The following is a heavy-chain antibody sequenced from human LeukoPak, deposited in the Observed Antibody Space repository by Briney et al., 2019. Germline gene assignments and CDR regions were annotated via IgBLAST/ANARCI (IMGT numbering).Heavy chain of an antibody. J-gene: IGHJ6*03. CDR3: ARVFNGYSYGYGYYYMDV. D-gene: IGHD5-18*01. CDR2: ISAYNGNT. Sequence: GASVKVSCKASGYTFTSYGISWVRQAPGQGLEWMGWISAYNGNTNYAQKLQGRVTMTTDTSTSTAYMELRSLRSDDTAVYYCARVFNGYSYGYGYYYMDVWGKGTTVTVSS. V-gene: IGHV1-18*01. CDR1: GYTFTSYG.